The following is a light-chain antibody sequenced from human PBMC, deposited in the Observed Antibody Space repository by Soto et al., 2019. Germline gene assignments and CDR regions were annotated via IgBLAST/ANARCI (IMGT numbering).Light chain of an antibody. Sequence: QSALTQPASVSGSPGQSITISCTGTSSDVGAYHLVSWYQQYPGKAPKMMIYEDNKRPSGVSNRFSGSKSGNTASLTISGLQAEDEAEYYCCSYTRSDSYVFGTGTKLTVL. CDR2: EDN. CDR1: SSDVGAYHL. CDR3: CSYTRSDSYV. V-gene: IGLV2-23*01. J-gene: IGLJ1*01.